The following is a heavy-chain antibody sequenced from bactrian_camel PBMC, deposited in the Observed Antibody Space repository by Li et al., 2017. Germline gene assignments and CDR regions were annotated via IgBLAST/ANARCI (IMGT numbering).Heavy chain of an antibody. CDR3: AIDGAPDAENARYDY. Sequence: HVQLVESGAGSVQAGGSLRLSCAASADTGYGFYMGWFRQAPGKEREGVAAIDSDGSTSYADAGKGRFTIYRDNAKNTLYLQLNSLETEDTAMYFCAIDGAPDAENARYDYWGQGTQVTVS. CDR2: IDSDGST. D-gene: IGHD1*01. V-gene: IGHV3S55*01. J-gene: IGHJ4*01. CDR1: ADTGYGFY.